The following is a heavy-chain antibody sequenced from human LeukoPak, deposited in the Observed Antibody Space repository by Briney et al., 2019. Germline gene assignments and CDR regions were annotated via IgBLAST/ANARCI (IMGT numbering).Heavy chain of an antibody. V-gene: IGHV3-64*01. CDR1: GFTFSTYG. D-gene: IGHD3-10*01. Sequence: GGSLRLSCAASGFTFSTYGMHWVRQAPGKGLEYVSAISSNGGRTYYANSVKGRFTISRDNSKNTLYLQMGSLRAEDMAVYYCARDPSWGSGSYFDYWGQGTLVTVSS. CDR2: ISSNGGRT. J-gene: IGHJ4*02. CDR3: ARDPSWGSGSYFDY.